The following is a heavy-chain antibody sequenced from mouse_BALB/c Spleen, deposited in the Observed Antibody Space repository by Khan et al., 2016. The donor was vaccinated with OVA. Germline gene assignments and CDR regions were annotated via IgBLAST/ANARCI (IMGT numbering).Heavy chain of an antibody. CDR2: ISSSGRT. Sequence: EVQLQESGPGLVKPSQSLSLTCTVTGYSITSDYAWNWIRQFPGNKLEWMGYISSSGRTSYNPSLKSRISVTRDTSKNQFFLQLNSVTTEDTATYYCAMVRTYWGQGTLVTVSA. CDR3: AMVRTY. CDR1: GYSITSDYA. J-gene: IGHJ3*01. V-gene: IGHV3-2*02. D-gene: IGHD2-1*01.